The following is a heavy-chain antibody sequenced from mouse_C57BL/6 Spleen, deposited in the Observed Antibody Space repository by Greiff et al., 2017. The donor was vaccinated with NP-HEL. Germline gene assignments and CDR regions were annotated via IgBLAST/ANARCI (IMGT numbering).Heavy chain of an antibody. CDR1: GYAFSSYW. CDR3: ARGNYGTFYAMDY. CDR2: IYPGDGDT. D-gene: IGHD1-1*01. Sequence: QVQLQQSGAELVKPGASVKISCKASGYAFSSYWMNWVKQRPGKGLEWIGQIYPGDGDTNYNGKFKGKAKLTADKSSSTAYMQLSSLTSEDSAVYFCARGNYGTFYAMDYWGQGTSVTVSS. V-gene: IGHV1-80*01. J-gene: IGHJ4*01.